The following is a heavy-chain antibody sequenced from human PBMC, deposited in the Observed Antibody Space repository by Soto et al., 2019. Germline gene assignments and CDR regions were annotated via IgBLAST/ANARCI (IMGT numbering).Heavy chain of an antibody. J-gene: IGHJ6*02. CDR3: AKVLVATNLYYYGMDV. D-gene: IGHD5-12*01. CDR2: ISYDGSNK. V-gene: IGHV3-30*18. Sequence: GGSLRLSCAASGFTFSSYGMHWVRQAPGKGLEWVAVISYDGSNKYYADSVKGRFTISRDNSKNTLYLQMNSLRAEDTAVYYCAKVLVATNLYYYGMDVWGQGTTVTVSS. CDR1: GFTFSSYG.